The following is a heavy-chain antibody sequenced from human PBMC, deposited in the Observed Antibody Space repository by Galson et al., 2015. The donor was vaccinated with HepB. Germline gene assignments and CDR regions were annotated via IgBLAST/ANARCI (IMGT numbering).Heavy chain of an antibody. CDR3: ARAGGEWEPIGF. CDR2: ISAYSGNT. D-gene: IGHD1-26*01. Sequence: SVKVSCKASGYSFSTNGIAWVRQAPGQGLEWVGWISAYSGNTKYAEKFQDRVTLTAETSTTTAYMELRSLRSDDTALYYCARAGGEWEPIGFWGQGTLVSVSA. V-gene: IGHV1-18*01. CDR1: GYSFSTNG. J-gene: IGHJ4*02.